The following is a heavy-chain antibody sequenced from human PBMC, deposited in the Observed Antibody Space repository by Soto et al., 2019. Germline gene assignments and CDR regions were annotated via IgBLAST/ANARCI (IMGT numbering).Heavy chain of an antibody. CDR1: GGSFSGYY. V-gene: IGHV4-34*01. J-gene: IGHJ5*02. CDR2: INHSGST. D-gene: IGHD4-4*01. CDR3: ARAYYSNYVWFDP. Sequence: ASETLSLTCAVYGGSFSGYYWSWIRQPPGKGLEWIGEINHSGSTNYNPSLKSRVTISVDTSKNQFSLKLSSVTAADTAVYYCARAYYSNYVWFDPWGQGTLVTVSS.